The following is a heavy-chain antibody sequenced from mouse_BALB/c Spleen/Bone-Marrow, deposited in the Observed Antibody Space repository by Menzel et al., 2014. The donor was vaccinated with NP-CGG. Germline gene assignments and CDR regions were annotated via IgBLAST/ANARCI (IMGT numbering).Heavy chain of an antibody. CDR3: ARSGDSSGYGFAY. D-gene: IGHD3-2*01. Sequence: QVQLQQSGPELVKPGALVKISCKASGFTFRSYDINWVKQRPGQGLEWIGWIYPGDGSTKYNGKFKGKATLTADKSSSTAYMQLSSLTSDNSAVYFCARSGDSSGYGFAYWGQGTLVTVSA. V-gene: IGHV1S56*01. CDR1: GFTFRSYD. J-gene: IGHJ3*01. CDR2: IYPGDGST.